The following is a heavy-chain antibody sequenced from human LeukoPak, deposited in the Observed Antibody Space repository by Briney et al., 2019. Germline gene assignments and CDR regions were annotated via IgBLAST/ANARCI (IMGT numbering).Heavy chain of an antibody. V-gene: IGHV3-23*01. J-gene: IGHJ4*02. D-gene: IGHD5-12*01. CDR1: GFTSTNYA. CDR2: LIGSSGST. Sequence: GGSLRLSCAASGFTSTNYAMNWVRQAPGKGLEWVSVLIGSSGSTDYADSVKGRFTISRGKSKNTLFLQMNSLRAEDTAIYFCAKGAYDYIEMGYFDSWGQGTLVTVSS. CDR3: AKGAYDYIEMGYFDS.